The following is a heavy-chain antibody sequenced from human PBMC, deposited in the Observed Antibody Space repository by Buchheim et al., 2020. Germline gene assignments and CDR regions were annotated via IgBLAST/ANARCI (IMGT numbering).Heavy chain of an antibody. Sequence: EVQLVESGGVVVQPGGSLRLSCAASGFTFDDYAMHWVRQAPGKGLEWVSLISWDGGSTYYADSVKGRFTISRDNSKNSLYLQMNSLRAEDTALYYCAKDWLYYSSGYYGGSYGMDVWGQGTT. CDR3: AKDWLYYSSGYYGGSYGMDV. D-gene: IGHD3-22*01. J-gene: IGHJ6*02. V-gene: IGHV3-43D*04. CDR1: GFTFDDYA. CDR2: ISWDGGST.